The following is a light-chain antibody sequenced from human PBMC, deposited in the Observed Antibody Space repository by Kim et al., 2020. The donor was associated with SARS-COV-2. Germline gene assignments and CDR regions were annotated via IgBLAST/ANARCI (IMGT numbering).Light chain of an antibody. CDR1: SSNIGNNY. CDR3: GTWDSSLSAVV. CDR2: DNN. J-gene: IGLJ2*01. Sequence: GRKVTISCSGSSSNIGNNYVSCYQQLPGTAPKLLIYDNNKRPSGIPDRFSVSKSGTSATLGITGLQTGDEADYYCGTWDSSLSAVVFGGGTQLTVL. V-gene: IGLV1-51*01.